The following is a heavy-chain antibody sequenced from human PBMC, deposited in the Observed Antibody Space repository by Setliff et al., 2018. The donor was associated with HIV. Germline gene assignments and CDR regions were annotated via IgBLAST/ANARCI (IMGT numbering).Heavy chain of an antibody. CDR3: ARGALLAVFDFDH. D-gene: IGHD3-10*01. J-gene: IGHJ4*01. CDR1: GYTLTNYD. CDR2: MNPSGAT. V-gene: IGHV1-8*02. Sequence: ASVKVSCKASGYTLTNYDINWVRQATGQGLEWMGWMNPSGATGYAQEFQGRVTMTRDTSISTAYMELSSLRSDDTAIYFCARGALLAVFDFDHWGHGTLVTVSS.